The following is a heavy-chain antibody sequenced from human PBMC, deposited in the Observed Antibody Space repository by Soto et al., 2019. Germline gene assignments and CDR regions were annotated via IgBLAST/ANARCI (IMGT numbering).Heavy chain of an antibody. V-gene: IGHV1-18*01. D-gene: IGHD6-19*01. J-gene: IGHJ5*02. Sequence: GASVKVSCKASGYTFTSYGISWVRQAPGQGLEWMGWISAYNGNTNYAQKLQGRVTMTTDTSTSTAYMELRSLRSDDTAVYYCASLIYSSGWNWFDPWGQGTLVTVSS. CDR2: ISAYNGNT. CDR3: ASLIYSSGWNWFDP. CDR1: GYTFTSYG.